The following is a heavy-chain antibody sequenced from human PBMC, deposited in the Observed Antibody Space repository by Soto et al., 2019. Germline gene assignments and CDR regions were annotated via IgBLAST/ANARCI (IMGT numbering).Heavy chain of an antibody. CDR2: INPNSGGT. CDR1: GYTFTGYY. CDR3: ARENLYSSGWYAAGY. J-gene: IGHJ4*02. Sequence: ASVKVSCKASGYTFTGYYMHWVRQAPGQGLEWMGWINPNSGGTNYAQKFQGRVTMTRDTSISTAYMELSRLRSDDTAMYYCARENLYSSGWYAAGYWGQGTLVTVSS. V-gene: IGHV1-2*02. D-gene: IGHD6-19*01.